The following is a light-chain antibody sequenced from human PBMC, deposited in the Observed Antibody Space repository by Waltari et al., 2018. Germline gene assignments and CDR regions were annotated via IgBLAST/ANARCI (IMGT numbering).Light chain of an antibody. V-gene: IGKV3-20*01. CDR1: QSIASRY. J-gene: IGKJ1*01. CDR3: QQYGGSPLWT. CDR2: GAS. Sequence: EIVLTQSPATLSLSPGERATLSCRASQSIASRYLIWYQQKPGQAPKILIYGASNRAPGIPDRFSGRGSGTDFTLTIRRLEPEDFAMYYCQQYGGSPLWTFGQGTKVEIK.